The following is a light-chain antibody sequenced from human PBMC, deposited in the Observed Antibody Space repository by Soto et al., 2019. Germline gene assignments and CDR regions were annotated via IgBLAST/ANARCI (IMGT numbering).Light chain of an antibody. CDR2: GVS. CDR3: LQYGSSPKT. CDR1: QSVISNY. Sequence: ELVLTQSPGTLSLSPWERATLSCRASQSVISNYLAWYQQKPGLAPRLLIYGVSIRATGIPDRFSVSGSGRDFTLTISRLETADFAVSYWLQYGSSPKTFG. J-gene: IGKJ1*01. V-gene: IGKV3-20*01.